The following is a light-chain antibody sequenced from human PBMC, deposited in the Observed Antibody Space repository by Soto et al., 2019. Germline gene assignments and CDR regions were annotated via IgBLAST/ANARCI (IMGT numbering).Light chain of an antibody. V-gene: IGKV3-11*01. Sequence: EIVLTQSPATLSLSPEERATLSCRASQSVNSYLAWYQQKCGQAPRLLIYDTSNRATGIPDRFSGSGSGTDFTLTISSLEPEDFAVYYCQQRSSWPTFGQGTRLEIK. CDR3: QQRSSWPT. CDR2: DTS. CDR1: QSVNSY. J-gene: IGKJ2*01.